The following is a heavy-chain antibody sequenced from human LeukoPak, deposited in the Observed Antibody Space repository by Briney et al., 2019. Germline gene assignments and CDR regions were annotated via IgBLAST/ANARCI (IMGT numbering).Heavy chain of an antibody. CDR3: ARGPPRGYADY. D-gene: IGHD5-12*01. J-gene: IGHJ4*02. Sequence: ASVTVSFKASGYTFTSYYMHWVRQAPGQGLEWMGIINPSGGSTSYAQKFQGRVTMTKDTSTSTVYMELSSLRSEDTAVYYCARGPPRGYADYWGQGTLVTVSS. CDR2: INPSGGST. V-gene: IGHV1-46*01. CDR1: GYTFTSYY.